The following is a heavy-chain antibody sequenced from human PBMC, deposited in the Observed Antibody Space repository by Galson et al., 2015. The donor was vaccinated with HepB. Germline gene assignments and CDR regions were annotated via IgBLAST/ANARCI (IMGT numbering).Heavy chain of an antibody. CDR2: IYYSGST. D-gene: IGHD3-22*01. V-gene: IGHV4-34*01. CDR1: GGSFSGYY. Sequence: LSLTCAVYGGSFSGYYWSWIRQPPGKGLEWIGSIYYSGSTYYNPSLKSRVTISVDTSKNQFSLKLSSVTAADTAVYYCVGKDYYDSSGYYYVRYFDYWGQGTLVTVSS. J-gene: IGHJ4*02. CDR3: VGKDYYDSSGYYYVRYFDY.